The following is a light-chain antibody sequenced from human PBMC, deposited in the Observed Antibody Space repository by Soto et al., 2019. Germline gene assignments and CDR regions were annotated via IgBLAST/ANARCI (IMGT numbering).Light chain of an antibody. CDR2: GAS. CDR3: QQRGQS. J-gene: IGKJ5*01. Sequence: EIVLTQSPGTLSLSPGEIATLSCRATHSVSNNYLAWYQQKPGKAPSLLIYGASRRATGIPPRFSGGGVGTQFTLTVDNLEPDDFAVNYCQQRGQSFGPGTRLEIK. V-gene: IGKV3-20*01. CDR1: HSVSNNY.